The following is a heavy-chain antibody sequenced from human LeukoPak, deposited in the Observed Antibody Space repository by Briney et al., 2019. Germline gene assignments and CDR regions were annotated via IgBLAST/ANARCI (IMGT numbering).Heavy chain of an antibody. V-gene: IGHV3-7*03. CDR3: ASGRVTAVY. Sequence: PGGSLRLSCAASGFTFSSSLMTWVRQAPGKGLEWVASVNQDGGEKNYVDSVKGRFTISRDNAKNSLHLQMNSLRTEDTAVYYCASGRVTAVYWGQGTLVTVSS. D-gene: IGHD2-21*02. CDR1: GFTFSSSL. CDR2: VNQDGGEK. J-gene: IGHJ4*02.